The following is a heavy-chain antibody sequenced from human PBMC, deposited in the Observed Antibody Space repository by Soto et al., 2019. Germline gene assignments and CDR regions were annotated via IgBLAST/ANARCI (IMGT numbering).Heavy chain of an antibody. CDR1: GGSISSNSYY. CDR2: IYYSGTT. J-gene: IGHJ4*02. CDR3: AIHAAYDSVWGNYEENDY. D-gene: IGHD3-16*01. V-gene: IGHV4-39*01. Sequence: PSETLSLTCTVSGGSISSNSYYWDWIRQPPGKGLEWIGSIYYSGTTYYNPSLKSRVTISVYTSKNQFSLNLSSVTAADTAVYYCAIHAAYDSVWGNYEENDYCGQGTLVTVSS.